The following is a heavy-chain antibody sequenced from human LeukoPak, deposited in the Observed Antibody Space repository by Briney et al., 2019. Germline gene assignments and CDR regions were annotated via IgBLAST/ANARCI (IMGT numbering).Heavy chain of an antibody. CDR3: ARDLGLWLQGSWFDP. CDR2: IYTSGST. Sequence: SETLSLTCTVSGGSISSYYWSWIRQPAGKGLEWIGRIYTSGSTNCNPSLKSRVTMSVDTSKNQFSLKLSSVTAADTAVYYCARDLGLWLQGSWFDPWGQGTLVTVSS. J-gene: IGHJ5*02. V-gene: IGHV4-4*07. D-gene: IGHD5-18*01. CDR1: GGSISSYY.